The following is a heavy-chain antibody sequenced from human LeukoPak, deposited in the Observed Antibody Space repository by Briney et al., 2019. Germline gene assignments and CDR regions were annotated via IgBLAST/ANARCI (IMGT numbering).Heavy chain of an antibody. CDR2: IWDDGSNK. D-gene: IGHD3-9*01. V-gene: IGHV3-33*01. Sequence: GGSLRLSCAASGFTFSSYGIHWVRQSPGKGLEWVAVIWDDGSNKYYADSVKGRFNISRDNSKNTLYLQMNSLRAEDTAVYYCASYRTLHRIRDSPHYGMDVWGQGTTVTVSS. CDR3: ASYRTLHRIRDSPHYGMDV. CDR1: GFTFSSYG. J-gene: IGHJ6*02.